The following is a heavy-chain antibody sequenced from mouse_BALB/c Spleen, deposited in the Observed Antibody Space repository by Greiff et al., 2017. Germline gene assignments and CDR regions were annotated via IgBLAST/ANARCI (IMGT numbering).Heavy chain of an antibody. Sequence: EVQGVESGGGLVKPGGSLKLSCAASGFTFSSYAMSWVRQTPEKRLEWVASISSGGSTYYPDSVKGRFTISRDNARNILYLQMSSLRSEDTAMYYCARDDYDGRYYFDYWGQGTTLTVSS. J-gene: IGHJ2*01. CDR1: GFTFSSYA. D-gene: IGHD2-4*01. CDR2: ISSGGST. V-gene: IGHV5-6-5*01. CDR3: ARDDYDGRYYFDY.